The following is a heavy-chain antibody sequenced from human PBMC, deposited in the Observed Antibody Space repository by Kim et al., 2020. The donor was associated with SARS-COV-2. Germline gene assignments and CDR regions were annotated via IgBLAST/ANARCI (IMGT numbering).Heavy chain of an antibody. Sequence: SETLSLTCTVSGGSISSYYWSWIRQPAGKGLEWIGRIYTSGSTNYNPSLKSRVTMSVDTSKNLFSLKLSSVTAADTAVYYCARDGDSSGYYPDYYFDYWGQGTLVTVSS. CDR3: ARDGDSSGYYPDYYFDY. J-gene: IGHJ4*02. D-gene: IGHD3-22*01. CDR2: IYTSGST. CDR1: GGSISSYY. V-gene: IGHV4-4*07.